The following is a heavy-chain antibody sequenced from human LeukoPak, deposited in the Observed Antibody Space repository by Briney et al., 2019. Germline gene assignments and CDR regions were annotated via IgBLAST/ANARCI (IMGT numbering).Heavy chain of an antibody. CDR3: ARDGTWSGSFSDY. J-gene: IGHJ4*02. CDR2: IYYSGST. D-gene: IGHD1-26*01. CDR1: GGSVSSGVYY. V-gene: IGHV4-61*08. Sequence: SETLSLTCTVSGGSVSSGVYYWSWIRQPPGKGLEYIGYIYYSGSTNYNPSLKSRVTMSVDTSKNQFSLNLSSVTAADTAVYYCARDGTWSGSFSDYWGQGTLVTVSS.